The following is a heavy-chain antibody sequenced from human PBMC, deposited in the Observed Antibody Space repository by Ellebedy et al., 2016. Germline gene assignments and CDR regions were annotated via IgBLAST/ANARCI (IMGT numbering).Heavy chain of an antibody. V-gene: IGHV2-5*01. CDR1: GFSLSTSGVG. J-gene: IGHJ4*02. CDR2: IYWNDDK. D-gene: IGHD6-13*01. CDR3: AHWYSSSWYHSLRGGTYFDY. Sequence: SGPTLVKPTRTLTLTCTFSGFSLSTSGVGVGWIRQPPGKALEWLALIYWNDDKRYSPSLKSRLTITKDTSKNQVVLTMTNMDPVDTATYYCAHWYSSSWYHSLRGGTYFDYWGQGTLVTVSS.